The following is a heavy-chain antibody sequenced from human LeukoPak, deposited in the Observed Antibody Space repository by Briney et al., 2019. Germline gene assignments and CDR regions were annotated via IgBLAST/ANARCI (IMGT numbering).Heavy chain of an antibody. CDR3: ARANIVVVVAATHDAFDI. J-gene: IGHJ3*02. Sequence: NTSETLSLTCAVYGGSFSDYDWSWIRQPPGKGLEWIGEINQSGSTNCAPSLKSRVSMSIDTSKNQFSLKLSSVTAADTAVYYCARANIVVVVAATHDAFDIWGQGTMVTVSS. V-gene: IGHV4-34*01. CDR2: INQSGST. CDR1: GGSFSDYD. D-gene: IGHD2-15*01.